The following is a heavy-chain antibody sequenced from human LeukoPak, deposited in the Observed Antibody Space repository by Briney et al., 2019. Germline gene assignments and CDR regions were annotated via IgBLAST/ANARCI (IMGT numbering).Heavy chain of an antibody. V-gene: IGHV1-18*01. Sequence: ASVKVSCKASGYTITSYGFSWVRQAPGQGLEWMGWISAYNGNTKYGQILQGRVTMTTDTSTSTAYMELRSLRSDDTAVYYCARLILWGSGEYYFDYWGQGTLVTVSS. CDR2: ISAYNGNT. CDR3: ARLILWGSGEYYFDY. D-gene: IGHD3-16*01. CDR1: GYTITSYG. J-gene: IGHJ4*02.